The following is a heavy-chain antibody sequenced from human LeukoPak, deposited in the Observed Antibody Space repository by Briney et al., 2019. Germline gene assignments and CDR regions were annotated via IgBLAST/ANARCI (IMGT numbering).Heavy chain of an antibody. Sequence: ASVKVSCKASGYTFTDYFIHWVRQAPGQGLEWMGWINPNIGDASYAQKFQDRVAMTRDRSINTAYMELSRLTSDDTAVYYCARMALDGGDSIGFDSWGQGTLVTVSS. D-gene: IGHD2-21*02. CDR2: INPNIGDA. CDR1: GYTFTDYF. V-gene: IGHV1-2*02. CDR3: ARMALDGGDSIGFDS. J-gene: IGHJ5*01.